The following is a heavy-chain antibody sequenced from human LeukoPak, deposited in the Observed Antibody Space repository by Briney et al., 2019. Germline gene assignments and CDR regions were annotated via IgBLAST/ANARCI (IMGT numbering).Heavy chain of an antibody. CDR1: GGTFSSYA. CDR3: ARGSLLWFGSYYYYGMDV. CDR2: IIPILGIA. V-gene: IGHV1-69*04. Sequence: SVKVSCKASGGTFSSYAISWVRQAPGQGLEWMGRIIPILGIANYAQKFQGRVTIAADKSTSTAYMELSSLRSEGTAVYYCARGSLLWFGSYYYYGMDVWGQGTTVTVSS. J-gene: IGHJ6*02. D-gene: IGHD3-10*01.